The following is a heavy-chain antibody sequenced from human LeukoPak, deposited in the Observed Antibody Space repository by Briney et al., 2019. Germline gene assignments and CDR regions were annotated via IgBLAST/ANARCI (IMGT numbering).Heavy chain of an antibody. Sequence: GGSLRLSCKGSGYSFASPWIGWVRQMPGKGLEWMGIIYPDDSDTRYSPSFEGQITISVDKSISTAYLQWSSLKASDTAVYYCARHGRCTNGVCYSNYYYHMDVWGKGTTVTVSS. V-gene: IGHV5-51*01. CDR1: GYSFASPW. J-gene: IGHJ6*03. CDR3: ARHGRCTNGVCYSNYYYHMDV. CDR2: IYPDDSDT. D-gene: IGHD2-8*01.